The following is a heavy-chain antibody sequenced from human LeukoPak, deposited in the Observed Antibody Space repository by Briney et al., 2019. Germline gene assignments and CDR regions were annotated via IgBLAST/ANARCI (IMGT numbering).Heavy chain of an antibody. J-gene: IGHJ3*02. CDR1: GFTFDDYG. D-gene: IGHD2-2*02. Sequence: GGSLRLSCAASGFTFDDYGMSWVRQAPGKVLEWVSGINWNGGSTGYADSVKGRFTISRDNAKNSLYLQMNSLRAEDTALYYCARRDIVVVPAAIFGAFDIWGQGTMVTVSS. CDR3: ARRDIVVVPAAIFGAFDI. V-gene: IGHV3-20*04. CDR2: INWNGGST.